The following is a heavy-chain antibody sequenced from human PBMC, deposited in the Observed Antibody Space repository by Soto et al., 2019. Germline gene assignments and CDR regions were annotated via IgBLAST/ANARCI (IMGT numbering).Heavy chain of an antibody. CDR2: ISYDGSNK. CDR1: GFTFSSYD. J-gene: IGHJ4*02. D-gene: IGHD3-22*01. Sequence: GGSLRLSYAASGFTFSSYDMHWVRQAPGKGLEWVAVISYDGSNKYYADSVKGRFTISRDNSKNTLYLQMNSPRAEDTAVYYCARDTDYYDSSGYYYEVAYWGQGT. CDR3: ARDTDYYDSSGYYYEVAY. V-gene: IGHV3-30-3*01.